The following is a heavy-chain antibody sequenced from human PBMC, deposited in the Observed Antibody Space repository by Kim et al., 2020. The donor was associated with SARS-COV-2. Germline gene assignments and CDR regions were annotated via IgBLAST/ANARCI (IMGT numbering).Heavy chain of an antibody. D-gene: IGHD6-13*01. Sequence: TARNPTYAQGFTGRFVFSLDTSVSTAYLQISSLNAEDTAVYYCARDAGMGYWGQGTLVTVSP. J-gene: IGHJ4*02. V-gene: IGHV7-4-1*02. CDR3: ARDAGMGY. CDR2: TARNP.